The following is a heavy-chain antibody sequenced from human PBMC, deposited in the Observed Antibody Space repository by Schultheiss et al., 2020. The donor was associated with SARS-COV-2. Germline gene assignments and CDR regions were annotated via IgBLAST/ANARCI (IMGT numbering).Heavy chain of an antibody. V-gene: IGHV3-64D*06. CDR2: ISSNGGST. CDR3: ARGIGYCSGGSCPADAFDI. J-gene: IGHJ3*02. Sequence: GGSLRLSCAASGFTFSNAWMSWVRQAPGKGLEYVSAISSNGGSTYYADSVKGRFTISRDNSKNTLYLQMSSLRAEDTAVYYCARGIGYCSGGSCPADAFDIWGQGTMVTVSS. D-gene: IGHD2-15*01. CDR1: GFTFSNAW.